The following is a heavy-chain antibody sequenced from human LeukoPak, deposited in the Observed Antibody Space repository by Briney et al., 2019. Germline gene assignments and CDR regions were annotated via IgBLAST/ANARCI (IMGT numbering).Heavy chain of an antibody. V-gene: IGHV1-69*01. J-gene: IGHJ4*02. Sequence: GSSVKVSCKASGGTFSSYAISWVRQAPGQGLEWMGGIIPIFGTANYAQKFQGRVTITADESTSTAYVELSSLRSEDTAVYYCAREVGKDGYNLDDYWGQGTLVTVSS. CDR1: GGTFSSYA. CDR3: AREVGKDGYNLDDY. CDR2: IIPIFGTA. D-gene: IGHD5-24*01.